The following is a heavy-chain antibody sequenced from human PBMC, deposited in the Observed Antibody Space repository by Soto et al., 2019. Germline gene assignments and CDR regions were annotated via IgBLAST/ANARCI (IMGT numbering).Heavy chain of an antibody. Sequence: PSETLSLTCTVSGGSISSGDYYWSWIRQPPGKGLEWIGYIYYSGSTYYNPSLKSRVTISADTSKNQFSLKLSSVTAADTAVYYCARVAWGLRFQNPFDYWGQGTLVTVSS. J-gene: IGHJ4*02. CDR2: IYYSGST. CDR3: ARVAWGLRFQNPFDY. V-gene: IGHV4-30-4*01. CDR1: GGSISSGDYY. D-gene: IGHD3-3*01.